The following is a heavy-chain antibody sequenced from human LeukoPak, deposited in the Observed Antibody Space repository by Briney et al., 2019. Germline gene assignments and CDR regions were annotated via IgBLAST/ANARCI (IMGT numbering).Heavy chain of an antibody. V-gene: IGHV5-51*01. CDR3: ARPRDGYNNYFDY. J-gene: IGHJ4*02. Sequence: GESLKISCKGSGYIFNSYWIAWVRQMPGRGLEWIGVIYPGDSDTRYNPSFQGQVSISADKSISTAYLQWSSLKASDTAIYYCARPRDGYNNYFDYWGQGTLVTVSS. CDR2: IYPGDSDT. D-gene: IGHD5-24*01. CDR1: GYIFNSYW.